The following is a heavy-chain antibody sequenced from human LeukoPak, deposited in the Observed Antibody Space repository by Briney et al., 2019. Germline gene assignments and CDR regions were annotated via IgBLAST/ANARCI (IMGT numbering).Heavy chain of an antibody. J-gene: IGHJ6*03. CDR3: AKASDYGDYVSVYYYMDV. D-gene: IGHD4-17*01. CDR1: GYSFTGYY. V-gene: IGHV1-2*06. CDR2: INPNNGAT. Sequence: ASVKVSCKASGYSFTGYYLHWVRQAPGQGLEWMGRINPNNGATNYAQKFQGRVTMTRHTSISTAYMELSRLRSDDTALYYCAKASDYGDYVSVYYYMDVWGKGTTVTVSS.